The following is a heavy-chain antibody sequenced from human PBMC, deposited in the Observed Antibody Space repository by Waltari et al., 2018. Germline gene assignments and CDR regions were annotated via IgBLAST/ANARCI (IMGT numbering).Heavy chain of an antibody. CDR3: ARAKAAAGTGDAFDI. CDR1: GGTFSSYA. D-gene: IGHD6-13*01. Sequence: QVQLVQSGAEVKKPGSSVKVSCKASGGTFSSYAISWVRQAPGQGLEWMGRIIPSFGTATYAQKFQGRVTITADKSTSTAYMELSSLRSEDTAVYYCARAKAAAGTGDAFDIWGQGTMVTVSS. J-gene: IGHJ3*02. CDR2: IIPSFGTA. V-gene: IGHV1-69*08.